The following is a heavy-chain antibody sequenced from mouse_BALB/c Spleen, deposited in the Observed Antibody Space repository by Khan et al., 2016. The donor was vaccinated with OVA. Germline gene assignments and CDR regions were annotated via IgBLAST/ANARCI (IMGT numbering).Heavy chain of an antibody. CDR2: VYPSDSYT. CDR3: TIEGVDGSSCAY. Sequence: QVQLKESGAELVRPGASVKLSCKASGYTFTNYWINWVKQRPGQGLEWIGNVYPSDSYTNYNQKFKDKATLTVEKSSSTASMQLRSPTSDDSAVYYCTIEGVDGSSCAYWGQGTLVTVSA. CDR1: GYTFTNYW. V-gene: IGHV1-69*02. J-gene: IGHJ3*01. D-gene: IGHD2-3*01.